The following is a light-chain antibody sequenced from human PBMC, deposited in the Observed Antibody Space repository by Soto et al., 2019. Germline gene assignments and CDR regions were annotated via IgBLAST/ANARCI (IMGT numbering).Light chain of an antibody. CDR3: QKYDSYSAT. Sequence: DIQMTQSPSTLSASVGDTVTITCRASQSISNYLAWYQQKPGKVPNLLIYTASSLKTGAPSSFSGSGAGTDFTLTISSLQPEDFATYYCQKYDSYSATFGQGTKLEIK. CDR1: QSISNY. CDR2: TAS. V-gene: IGKV1-5*03. J-gene: IGKJ2*01.